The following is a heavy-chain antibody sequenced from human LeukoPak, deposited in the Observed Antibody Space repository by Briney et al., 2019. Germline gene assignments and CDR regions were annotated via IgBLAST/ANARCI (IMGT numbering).Heavy chain of an antibody. Sequence: KTSETLSLTCAVYGGSFSGYYWSWIRQPPGKGLEWIGEINHSGSTNYNPSLKSRVTISVDTSKNQFSLKLSSVTAADTAVYYCARGREYHLPPHFDYWGQGTLVTVSS. D-gene: IGHD2-2*01. J-gene: IGHJ4*02. V-gene: IGHV4-34*01. CDR2: INHSGST. CDR3: ARGREYHLPPHFDY. CDR1: GGSFSGYY.